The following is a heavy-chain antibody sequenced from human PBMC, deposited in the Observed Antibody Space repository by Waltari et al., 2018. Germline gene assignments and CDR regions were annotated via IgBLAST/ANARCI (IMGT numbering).Heavy chain of an antibody. CDR1: GFTFANYP. CDR2: ISYDGKIT. V-gene: IGHV3-30*03. CDR3: ARDPVRGAPDWFDP. Sequence: QVQLVESGGGVVQPGRSLRLSCAASGFTFANYPMHWVRQAPGKGLEWLEVISYDGKITLYADSVKGRFIISRDISNNMLFLQMNSLIIEDTAVYHCARDPVRGAPDWFDPWGQGTLVTVSS. J-gene: IGHJ5*02.